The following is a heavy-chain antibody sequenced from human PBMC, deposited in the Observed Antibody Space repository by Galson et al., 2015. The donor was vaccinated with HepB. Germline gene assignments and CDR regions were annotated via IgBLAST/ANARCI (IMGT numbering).Heavy chain of an antibody. CDR3: ATAGDPTGCGGDCGYYNYIDV. J-gene: IGHJ6*03. CDR2: ITPTPDTP. D-gene: IGHD2-21*01. Sequence: SVKVSCKASGGSFNIYAISWVRQARGQGLEWMGRITPTPDTPNHAQEFQGGVTITADKPTSTAYMELSNLTSEDTAVYYCATAGDPTGCGGDCGYYNYIDVWGRGTTVTVSS. V-gene: IGHV1-69*04. CDR1: GGSFNIYA.